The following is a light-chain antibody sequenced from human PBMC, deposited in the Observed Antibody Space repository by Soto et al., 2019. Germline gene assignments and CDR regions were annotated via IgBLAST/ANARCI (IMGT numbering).Light chain of an antibody. V-gene: IGLV2-14*01. CDR2: DVS. J-gene: IGLJ2*01. CDR1: SSDVGGYNY. Sequence: QSALTQPASVSGSPGQSITISCTGTSSDVGGYNYVSRYQQHPGKAPKLMIYDVSNRPSGVSTRFSGSKSGNTASLTISGLQAEDEADYYCSSYSSSSTVVFGGGTKLTVL. CDR3: SSYSSSSTVV.